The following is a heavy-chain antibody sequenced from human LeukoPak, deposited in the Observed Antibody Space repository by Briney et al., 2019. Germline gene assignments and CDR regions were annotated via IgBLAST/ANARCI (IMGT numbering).Heavy chain of an antibody. Sequence: SETLSLTCAVSGGSISTYYWSWIRQPPGKGLEWIGYISYTGSTNYNPSLKSRVTISVDTSKNQFSLKLSSVTAADTAVYYCARDSSGWYADYWGQGILVTVSS. D-gene: IGHD6-19*01. CDR3: ARDSSGWYADY. CDR2: ISYTGST. V-gene: IGHV4-59*01. J-gene: IGHJ4*02. CDR1: GGSISTYY.